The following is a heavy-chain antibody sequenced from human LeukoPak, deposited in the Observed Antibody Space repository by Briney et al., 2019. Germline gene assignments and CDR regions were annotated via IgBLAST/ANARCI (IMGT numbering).Heavy chain of an antibody. Sequence: GGSLRLSCAASGFTLTNYWMGWVRQAPGKGLEWVANIKQDGSEKYYVDSVKGRFTISRDNAKNSLYLQMDSLRAEDTAMYYCARDSAGNDYWGQGTLVTVSS. CDR1: GFTLTNYW. V-gene: IGHV3-7*01. CDR3: ARDSAGNDY. J-gene: IGHJ4*02. D-gene: IGHD6-13*01. CDR2: IKQDGSEK.